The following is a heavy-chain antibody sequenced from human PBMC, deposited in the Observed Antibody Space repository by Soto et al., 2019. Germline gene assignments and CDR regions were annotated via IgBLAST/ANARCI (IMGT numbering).Heavy chain of an antibody. J-gene: IGHJ2*01. CDR3: SRHEDGDFGVGWFFDL. V-gene: IGHV4-39*01. CDR1: GVPISSSSHY. Sequence: QMQLQESGPGLVKPSETLSLTCTVSGVPISSSSHYWGWIRQPPGKGLEWIGSIYYSGTTYYNPSLKSRVTISVDTSKTNFSLQLNSVTAADTAVYYCSRHEDGDFGVGWFFDLWGRGTLVSVSS. D-gene: IGHD4-17*01. CDR2: IYYSGTT.